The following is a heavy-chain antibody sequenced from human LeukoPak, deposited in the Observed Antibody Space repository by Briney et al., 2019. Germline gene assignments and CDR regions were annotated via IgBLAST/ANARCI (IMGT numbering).Heavy chain of an antibody. J-gene: IGHJ4*02. V-gene: IGHV3-23*01. CDR3: AIRSGSYYGPLDY. D-gene: IGHD3-10*01. CDR1: GFTFSSYA. Sequence: PGGSPRLSCAASGFTFSSYAMSWVRQAPGKGLEWVSAISGSGGSTYYADSVKGRFTISRDNSKNTLYLQMNSLRAEDTAVYYCAIRSGSYYGPLDYWGQGTLVTVSS. CDR2: ISGSGGST.